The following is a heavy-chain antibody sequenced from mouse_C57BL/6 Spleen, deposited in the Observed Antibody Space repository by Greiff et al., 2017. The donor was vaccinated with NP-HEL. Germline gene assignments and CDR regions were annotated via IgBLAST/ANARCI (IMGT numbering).Heavy chain of an antibody. CDR1: GFNIKDYY. J-gene: IGHJ4*01. CDR2: IDPEDGDT. CDR3: TSITTVVAPYYAMDY. V-gene: IGHV14-1*01. Sequence: EVQLQQSGAELVRPGASVKLSCTASGFNIKDYYMHWVKQRPEQGLAWIGRIDPEDGDTEYAPKFQGKATMTADTSSNTAYLQLSSLTSEDTAVYYCTSITTVVAPYYAMDYWGQGTSVTVSS. D-gene: IGHD1-1*01.